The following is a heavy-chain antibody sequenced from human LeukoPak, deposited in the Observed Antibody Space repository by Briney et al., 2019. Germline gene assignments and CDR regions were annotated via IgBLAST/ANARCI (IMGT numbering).Heavy chain of an antibody. Sequence: GGSLRLSCAASGFTFSSYSMNWVRQAPGKGLEWVSSISSSSSYIYYADSVKGRFTISRDNSKNTLYLQMNSLRAEDTAVYYCARGIAAAGPSYYFDYWGQGTLVTVSS. CDR3: ARGIAAAGPSYYFDY. D-gene: IGHD6-13*01. CDR2: ISSSSSYI. J-gene: IGHJ4*02. CDR1: GFTFSSYS. V-gene: IGHV3-21*01.